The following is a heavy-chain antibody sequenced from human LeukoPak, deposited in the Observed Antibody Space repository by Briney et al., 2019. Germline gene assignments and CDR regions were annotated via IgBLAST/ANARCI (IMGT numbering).Heavy chain of an antibody. Sequence: PGRSLRLSCAASGFTFSSYGMHWVRQAPGKGLEWVAVISYDGSNKYYADSVKGRFTISRDNSKNTLYLQMNSLRAEDTAVYYCAKGPMGILDYWGQGTLVTVSS. D-gene: IGHD7-27*01. CDR2: ISYDGSNK. CDR1: GFTFSSYG. V-gene: IGHV3-30*18. J-gene: IGHJ4*02. CDR3: AKGPMGILDY.